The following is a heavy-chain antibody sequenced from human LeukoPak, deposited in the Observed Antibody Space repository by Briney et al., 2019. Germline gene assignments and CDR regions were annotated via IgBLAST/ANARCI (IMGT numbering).Heavy chain of an antibody. D-gene: IGHD3-10*01. CDR2: FDPEDGET. J-gene: IGHJ3*02. V-gene: IGHV1-24*01. CDR3: ATDPGETVALDI. Sequence: ASVKVSCKVSEYTLTELSMHWVRQAPGKGLEWMGGFDPEDGETIYAQKFQGRVTMTEDTSTDTAYMELSSLRSEDTAVYYCATDPGETVALDIWGQGTMVTVSS. CDR1: EYTLTELS.